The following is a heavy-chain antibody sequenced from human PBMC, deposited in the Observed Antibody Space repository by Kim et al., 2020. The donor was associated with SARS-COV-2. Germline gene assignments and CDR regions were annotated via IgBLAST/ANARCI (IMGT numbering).Heavy chain of an antibody. V-gene: IGHV6-1*01. CDR1: GDSVSSNSAA. CDR2: TYYRSKWYN. Sequence: SQTLSLTCAISGDSVSSNSAAWNWIRQSPSRGLEWLGRTYYRSKWYNDYAVSVKSRITINPDTSKNQFSLQLNSVTPEDTAVYYCARELAAAGTPPYYYYGMDVWGQGTTVTVSS. CDR3: ARELAAAGTPPYYYYGMDV. J-gene: IGHJ6*02. D-gene: IGHD6-13*01.